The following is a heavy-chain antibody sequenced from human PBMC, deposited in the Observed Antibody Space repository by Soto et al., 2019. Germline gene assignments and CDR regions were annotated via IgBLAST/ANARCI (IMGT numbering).Heavy chain of an antibody. J-gene: IGHJ5*02. CDR1: GFSFSSYG. D-gene: IGHD6-6*01. CDR3: ARERTIAARPGNWFDP. V-gene: IGHV3-33*01. Sequence: PXGSLRLTCAACGFSFSSYGKHWVGQAPGKGLEWVAVIWYDGSNKYYADSVKGRFTISRDNSKNTLYLQMNSLRAEDTAVYYCARERTIAARPGNWFDPWGQGTLVTVSS. CDR2: IWYDGSNK.